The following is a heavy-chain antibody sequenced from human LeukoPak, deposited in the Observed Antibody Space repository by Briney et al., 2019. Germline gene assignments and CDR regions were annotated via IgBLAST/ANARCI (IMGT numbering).Heavy chain of an antibody. CDR1: GYTFTSYA. Sequence: ASVKVSCKASGYTFTSYAMNWVRQAPGQGLEWMGWINTNTGNPTYAQGFTGRFVFSLDTSVSTAYLQISSLKAEDTAVYYCARAFHNPKEQLLVGEVDYWGQGTLVTVSS. D-gene: IGHD6-13*01. J-gene: IGHJ4*02. CDR2: INTNTGNP. CDR3: ARAFHNPKEQLLVGEVDY. V-gene: IGHV7-4-1*02.